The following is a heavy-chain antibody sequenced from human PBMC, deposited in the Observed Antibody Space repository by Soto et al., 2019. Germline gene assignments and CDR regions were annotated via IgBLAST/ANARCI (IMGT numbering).Heavy chain of an antibody. J-gene: IGHJ4*02. Sequence: SETLSLTCAVYGGPFSGYYWSWIRQPPGKGLEWIGEINHSGSTNYNPSLKSRVTISVDTSKNQFSLKLSSVTAADTAVYYCARSFSLRPFDYWGQGTLVTVSS. CDR2: INHSGST. CDR3: ARSFSLRPFDY. V-gene: IGHV4-34*01. CDR1: GGPFSGYY. D-gene: IGHD3-3*01.